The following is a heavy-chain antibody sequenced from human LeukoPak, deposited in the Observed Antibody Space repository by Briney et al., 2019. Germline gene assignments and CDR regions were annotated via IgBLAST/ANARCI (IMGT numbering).Heavy chain of an antibody. CDR1: GYSISSGYY. D-gene: IGHD6-19*01. V-gene: IGHV4-38-2*02. CDR2: IYHSGST. J-gene: IGHJ5*02. Sequence: PSETLSLTCTVSGYSISSGYYWGWIRQPPGKGLEWIGSIYHSGSTHYKPSLKSRVIISIDTSKNQFSLKLSSVTAADTAVYYCARQGVRKWLANWFDPWAREPWSPSPQ. CDR3: ARQGVRKWLANWFDP.